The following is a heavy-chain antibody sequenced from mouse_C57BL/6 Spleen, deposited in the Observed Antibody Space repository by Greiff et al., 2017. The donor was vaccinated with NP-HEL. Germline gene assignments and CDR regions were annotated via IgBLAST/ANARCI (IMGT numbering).Heavy chain of an antibody. CDR2: IYWDDDK. D-gene: IGHD2-4*01. CDR3: ARSEGYYDYSWFAY. Sequence: QVQLQQSGPGILQSSQTLSLTCSFSGFSLSTSGMGVSWIRQPSGKGLEWLAHIYWDDDKRYNPSLKSRLTISKDTSRNQVFLKITSVDTADTATYYCARSEGYYDYSWFAYWGQGTLVTVSA. CDR1: GFSLSTSGMG. J-gene: IGHJ3*01. V-gene: IGHV8-12*01.